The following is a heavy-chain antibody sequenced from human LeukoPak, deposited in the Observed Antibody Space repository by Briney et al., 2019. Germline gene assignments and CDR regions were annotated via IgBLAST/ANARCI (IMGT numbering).Heavy chain of an antibody. D-gene: IGHD4-17*01. CDR3: ASRGGATVTTRVWYFYYMDV. CDR1: GYTFTSYD. CDR2: MNLNSGNR. J-gene: IGHJ6*03. V-gene: IGHV1-8*01. Sequence: GASVKVSCKASGYTFTSYDINWVRQATGQGLEWMGWMNLNSGNRGYAQKFQGRVTMTRNTSISTAYMELRILRSEDTAVDYCASRGGATVTTRVWYFYYMDVWGKGTTVTVSS.